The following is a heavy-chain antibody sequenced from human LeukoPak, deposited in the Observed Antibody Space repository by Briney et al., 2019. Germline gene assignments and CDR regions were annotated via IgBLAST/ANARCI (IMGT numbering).Heavy chain of an antibody. CDR1: GYTFTSYG. CDR2: ISAYNGNT. CDR3: ARAGAAQAYRYYFDY. Sequence: ASVKVSCKASGYTFTSYGISWVRQAPGQGLEWMGWISAYNGNTNYAQKLQGRVTMTTDTSTSTAYMELRSLRSDDTAVYYCARAGAAQAYRYYFDYSGQGTLVTASS. J-gene: IGHJ4*02. V-gene: IGHV1-18*01. D-gene: IGHD6-13*01.